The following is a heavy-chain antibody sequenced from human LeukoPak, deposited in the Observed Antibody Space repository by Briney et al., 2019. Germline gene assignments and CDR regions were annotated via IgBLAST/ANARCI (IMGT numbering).Heavy chain of an antibody. CDR2: IYYSGST. CDR1: GGSISSSSYY. CDR3: ASRGIRYFDWLYLPFDY. V-gene: IGHV4-39*07. Sequence: PSETLSLTCTVSGGSISSSSYYWGWIRQPPGKGLEWIGSIYYSGSTYYNPSLKSRVTISVDTSKNQFSLKLSSVTAADTAVYYCASRGIRYFDWLYLPFDYWGQGTLVTVSS. J-gene: IGHJ4*02. D-gene: IGHD3-9*01.